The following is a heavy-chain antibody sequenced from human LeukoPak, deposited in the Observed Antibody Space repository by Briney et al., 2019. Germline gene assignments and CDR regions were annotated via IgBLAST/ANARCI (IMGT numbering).Heavy chain of an antibody. CDR2: INPGGSSI. Sequence: GGSLRLSCAASGFTFSSYWMHWVRQVPGKGLVWVARINPGGSSITYADSVKGRFTISRDNAKNTLYLQMDSLRAEDTGVYYCARSNQADDYWGQGTLVIVSS. D-gene: IGHD1-14*01. V-gene: IGHV3-74*01. CDR3: ARSNQADDY. CDR1: GFTFSSYW. J-gene: IGHJ4*02.